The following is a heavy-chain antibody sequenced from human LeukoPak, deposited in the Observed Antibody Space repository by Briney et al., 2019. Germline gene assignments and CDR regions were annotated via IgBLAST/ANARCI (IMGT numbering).Heavy chain of an antibody. Sequence: ASVKVSCKVSGYTLTELSTHWVRQAPGKGLEWMGGFDPEDGETIYAQKFQGRVTMTEDTSTDTAYMELSSLRSEDTAVYYCACTTYSSSWYGGDAFDIWGQGTMVTVSS. CDR3: ACTTYSSSWYGGDAFDI. J-gene: IGHJ3*02. V-gene: IGHV1-24*01. CDR2: FDPEDGET. D-gene: IGHD6-13*01. CDR1: GYTLTELS.